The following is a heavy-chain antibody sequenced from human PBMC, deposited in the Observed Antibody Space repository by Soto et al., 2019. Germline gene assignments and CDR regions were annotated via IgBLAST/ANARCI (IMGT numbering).Heavy chain of an antibody. CDR3: ARVAITLVRGVSFYYYYGMDV. V-gene: IGHV1-18*01. Sequence: QVQLVQSGAEVKKPGASVKVSCKASGYTFTSYGISWVRQAPGQGLEWMGWISAYNGNTDYAQKLQSRVTMTTDTSTSTAYMELRSLRSDDTAVYYCARVAITLVRGVSFYYYYGMDVWGQGTTVTDSS. CDR1: GYTFTSYG. J-gene: IGHJ6*02. D-gene: IGHD3-10*01. CDR2: ISAYNGNT.